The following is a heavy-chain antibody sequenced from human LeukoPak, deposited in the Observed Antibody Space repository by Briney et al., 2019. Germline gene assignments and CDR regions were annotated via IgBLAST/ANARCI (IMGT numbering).Heavy chain of an antibody. J-gene: IGHJ3*02. CDR2: IVVGSGNT. D-gene: IGHD2-2*01. Sequence: SVKVSCKASGFTFTSSAMQWARQARGQRLEWIGWIVVGSGNTNYAQKFQERVTITRDMSTSTAYMELSSLRSEDTAVYYCAAVSSCSSTSCYHDAFDIWGQGTMVTVSS. CDR1: GFTFTSSA. V-gene: IGHV1-58*02. CDR3: AAVSSCSSTSCYHDAFDI.